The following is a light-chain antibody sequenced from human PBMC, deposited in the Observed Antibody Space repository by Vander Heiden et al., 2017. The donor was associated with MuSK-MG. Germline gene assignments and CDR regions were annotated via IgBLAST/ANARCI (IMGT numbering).Light chain of an antibody. CDR2: GAS. Sequence: EIVLTQSPGTLSLSPGERATLSCRASQSGSSSYLAWYQQKPGQAHRLLIYGASSRDTGIPDFTRTISRLETEDSAVVHGQQSEGTFGQGTRMXI. CDR1: QSGSSSY. V-gene: IGKV3-20*01. J-gene: IGKJ5*01. CDR3: QQSEGT.